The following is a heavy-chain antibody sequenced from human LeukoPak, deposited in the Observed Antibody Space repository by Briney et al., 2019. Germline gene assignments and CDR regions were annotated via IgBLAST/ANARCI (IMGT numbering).Heavy chain of an antibody. Sequence: GASVKVSCKASGYTFTGYYMHWVRQAPGQGLEWMGWINPNSGGTNYAQKFQGRVTMTRDTSISTAYMELSRLRSDDTAVYYCARVGSRILTGYSPNYFDYWGQGTLVTVSS. J-gene: IGHJ4*02. CDR3: ARVGSRILTGYSPNYFDY. V-gene: IGHV1-2*02. D-gene: IGHD3-9*01. CDR2: INPNSGGT. CDR1: GYTFTGYY.